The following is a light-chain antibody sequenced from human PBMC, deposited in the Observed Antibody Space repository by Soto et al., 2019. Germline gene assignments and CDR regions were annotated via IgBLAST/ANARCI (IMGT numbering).Light chain of an antibody. CDR2: VAS. Sequence: EIVLTQSPGTLSLSPGERATLSCRASPSVSSSFLAWYQQQPGHAPRLLIYVASSRATGIPDRFSGSGSGTYFTLTISGLEPEDFAVYYGQHYGRSPWTFGQGTKLEIK. V-gene: IGKV3-20*01. CDR3: QHYGRSPWT. CDR1: PSVSSSF. J-gene: IGKJ1*01.